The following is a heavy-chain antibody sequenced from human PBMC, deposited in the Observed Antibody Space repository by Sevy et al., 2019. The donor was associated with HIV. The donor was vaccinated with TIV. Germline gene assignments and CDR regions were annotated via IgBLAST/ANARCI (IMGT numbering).Heavy chain of an antibody. CDR1: GGSISSYY. CDR2: IYYSGST. V-gene: IGHV4-59*01. J-gene: IGHJ6*02. Sequence: SETLSLTCTVSGGSISSYYWSWIRQPPGKGLEWIGYIYYSGSTNYNPSPKSRVTISVDTSKNQFSLKLSSVTAADKAVYYCARGNNLRYYYYGMDVWGQGTTVTVSS. CDR3: ARGNNLRYYYYGMDV.